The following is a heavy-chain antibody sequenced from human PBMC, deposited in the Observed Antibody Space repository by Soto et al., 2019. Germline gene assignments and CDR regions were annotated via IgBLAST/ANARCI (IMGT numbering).Heavy chain of an antibody. CDR2: IRSKAYGGTT. CDR3: TRVPYHTATITHFDP. CDR1: GFTFGDYA. D-gene: IGHD5-18*01. J-gene: IGHJ5*02. V-gene: IGHV3-49*03. Sequence: GGSLRLSCTASGFTFGDYAMSWFRQAPGKGLEWVGFIRSKAYGGTTEYAASVKGRFTISRDDSKSIAYLQMNSLKTEDTAVYYCTRVPYHTATITHFDPWGQGTLVTVSS.